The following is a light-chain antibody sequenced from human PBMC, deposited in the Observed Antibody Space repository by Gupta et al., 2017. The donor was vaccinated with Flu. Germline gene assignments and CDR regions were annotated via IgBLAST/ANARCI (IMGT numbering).Light chain of an antibody. CDR3: MQHTDWPLT. CDR2: KVS. CDR1: RSLVYRDGNTY. J-gene: IGKJ3*01. Sequence: DIVMTQSPLSLSVTLGQPASISCRSSRSLVYRDGNTYLNWFHQRPGQSPRRLIYKVSNRDSGVPDRFSGSGSGTDFTLIISRVEAEDVGVYYCMQHTDWPLTFGHGTKLEIK. V-gene: IGKV2-30*01.